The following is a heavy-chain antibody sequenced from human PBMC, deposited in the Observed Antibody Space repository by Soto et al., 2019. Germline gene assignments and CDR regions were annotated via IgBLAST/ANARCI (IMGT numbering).Heavy chain of an antibody. V-gene: IGHV6-1*01. Sequence: SQTLSLTCAISGDSVSSNSAAWNWIRQSPSRGLEWLGRTYYRSKWYNDYAVSVKSRITINPDTSMNQFSLQLNSVTPEDTAVYYCARLRIERGSSRPDAFDIWGQGTMVTVSS. D-gene: IGHD6-13*01. CDR3: ARLRIERGSSRPDAFDI. CDR2: TYYRSKWYN. J-gene: IGHJ3*02. CDR1: GDSVSSNSAA.